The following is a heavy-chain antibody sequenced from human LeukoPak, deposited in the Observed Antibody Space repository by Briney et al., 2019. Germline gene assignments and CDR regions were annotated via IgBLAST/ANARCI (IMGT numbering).Heavy chain of an antibody. CDR1: GFTFSNYW. CDR2: IDQDGSAK. V-gene: IGHV3-7*01. D-gene: IGHD3-3*02. J-gene: IGHJ3*02. Sequence: GGSLRLSCGASGFTFSNYWMTWVRQAPGKGLEWVANIDQDGSAKYYVGSVKGRFTISRDNAKKSLYLQMNSLRVDDTAVYHCATDSFSISSISLPGADAFDIWGQGTMVTVSS. CDR3: ATDSFSISSISLPGADAFDI.